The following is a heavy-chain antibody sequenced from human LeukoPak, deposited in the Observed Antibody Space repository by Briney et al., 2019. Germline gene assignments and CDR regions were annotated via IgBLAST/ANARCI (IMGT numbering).Heavy chain of an antibody. CDR3: ARGSRELDY. CDR1: GFTFSSYA. D-gene: IGHD5-24*01. J-gene: IGHJ4*02. Sequence: GGSLRLSCAASGFTFSSYAMSWVRQAPGKGLEWVAGIGYDGSHESEAESVKGRFTISRDNSRNTVYLQMNSLRVDDTAVYYCARGSRELDYWGQGTLVIVSS. CDR2: IGYDGSHE. V-gene: IGHV3-33*08.